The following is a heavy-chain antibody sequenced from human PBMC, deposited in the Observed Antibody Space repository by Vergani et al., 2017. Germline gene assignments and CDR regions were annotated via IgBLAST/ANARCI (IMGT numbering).Heavy chain of an antibody. J-gene: IGHJ6*02. Sequence: EVQLVASGGGLVQPGGSLRLSCAASGFTFSSYWMSWVRQAPGKGLEWVANIKQDGSEKYYVDSVKGRFTISRDNAKNSLYLQMNSLRAEDTAVYYCARDCSGGSCYVRVRADYGMDVWGQGTTVTVSS. CDR3: ARDCSGGSCYVRVRADYGMDV. CDR2: IKQDGSEK. CDR1: GFTFSSYW. D-gene: IGHD2-15*01. V-gene: IGHV3-7*01.